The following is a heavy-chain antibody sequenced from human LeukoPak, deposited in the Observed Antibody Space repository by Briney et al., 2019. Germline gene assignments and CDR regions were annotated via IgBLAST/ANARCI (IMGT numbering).Heavy chain of an antibody. CDR1: GYTFTSYG. Sequence: ASVKVSCKASGYTFTSYGISWVRQAPGQGLEWMGWISAYNGNTNYAQKLQGRVTMTTDTSTSTTYMELRSLRSDDTAVYYCARVWYSGYDEYFDYWGQGTLVTVSS. CDR2: ISAYNGNT. D-gene: IGHD5-12*01. J-gene: IGHJ4*02. V-gene: IGHV1-18*01. CDR3: ARVWYSGYDEYFDY.